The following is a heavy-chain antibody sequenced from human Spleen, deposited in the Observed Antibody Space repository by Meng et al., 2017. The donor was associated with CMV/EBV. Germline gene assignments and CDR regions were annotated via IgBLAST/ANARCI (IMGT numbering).Heavy chain of an antibody. CDR1: GFTFSSSA. CDR3: IRYCSSTSCYNPLY. J-gene: IGHJ4*02. D-gene: IGHD2-2*02. Sequence: GGSLRLSCAASGFTFSSSAMHWVRQASGKGLEWVGRIRSKANSYATAYAASVKGRFTISRDDSKNTAYLQMNSLKTEDTAVYYCIRYCSSTSCYNPLYWGQGTLVTVSS. V-gene: IGHV3-73*01. CDR2: IRSKANSYAT.